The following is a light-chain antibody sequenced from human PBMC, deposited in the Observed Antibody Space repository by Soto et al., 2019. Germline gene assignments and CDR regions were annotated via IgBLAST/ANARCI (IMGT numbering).Light chain of an antibody. V-gene: IGLV2-8*01. CDR1: SSDVGGYKY. J-gene: IGLJ1*01. CDR3: SSYAGINNLGV. Sequence: QSALTQPPSASGSPGQSVTISCTGTSSDVGGYKYVSWYQQHPGKAPKLMIFEVNKRPSGVPDRFSGSKSGNTASLPVSGLQAEDEADYYCSSYAGINNLGVFGTGTKVTVL. CDR2: EVN.